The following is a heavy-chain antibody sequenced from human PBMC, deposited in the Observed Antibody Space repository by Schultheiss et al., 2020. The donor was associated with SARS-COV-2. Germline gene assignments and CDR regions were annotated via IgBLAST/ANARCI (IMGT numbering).Heavy chain of an antibody. V-gene: IGHV4-59*08. CDR1: GGSISSYY. J-gene: IGHJ5*02. Sequence: SETLSLTCSVSGGSISSYYWSWIRQPPGKGLEWVGYIYYSGSTNYNPYLKSRVTISVDTSKNQFSLKLSSVTAADTAVYYCARQVVYAMRFDPWGQGTLVTVSS. D-gene: IGHD2-8*02. CDR3: ARQVVYAMRFDP. CDR2: IYYSGST.